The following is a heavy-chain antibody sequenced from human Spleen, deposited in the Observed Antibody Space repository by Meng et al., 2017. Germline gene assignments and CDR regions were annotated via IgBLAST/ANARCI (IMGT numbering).Heavy chain of an antibody. D-gene: IGHD6-25*01. CDR1: GFTFSSYG. V-gene: IGHV3-30*03. Sequence: QVQRVESGGGVVQPGRSLRLSCAASGFTFSSYGMHWVRQAPGKGLEWVAVISYDGSNKYYADSVKGRFTISRDNSKNTLYLQMNSLRAEDTAVYYCARHSGRAGGDPWGQGTLVTVSS. CDR3: ARHSGRAGGDP. J-gene: IGHJ5*02. CDR2: ISYDGSNK.